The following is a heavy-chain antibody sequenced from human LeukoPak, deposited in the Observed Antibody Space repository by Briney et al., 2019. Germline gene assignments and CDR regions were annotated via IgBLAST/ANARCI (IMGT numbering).Heavy chain of an antibody. V-gene: IGHV3-30*18. CDR1: GFTFSSYG. CDR2: ISYDGSNK. D-gene: IGHD4-23*01. Sequence: PGRSLRLSCAASGFTFSSYGMHWVRQAPGKGLEWVAVISYDGSNKYYADSVKGRFTISRDNSKNTLYLQMNSLRAEDTAVYYCAKDRPNSPTFDPWGQGTLVTVSS. CDR3: AKDRPNSPTFDP. J-gene: IGHJ5*02.